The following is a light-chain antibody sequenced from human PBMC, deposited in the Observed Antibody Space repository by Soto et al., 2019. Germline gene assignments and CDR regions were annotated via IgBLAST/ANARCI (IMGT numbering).Light chain of an antibody. Sequence: EIVLTQSPATLSLSPGERATLSCRASQSVSSYLAWYQQKPGQAPRLLIYDVSNRATGIPARFSGSGSGTEFTLTISSLQSEDFAVYYCQQYNNWPPVTFGQGTKVDIK. J-gene: IGKJ1*01. CDR3: QQYNNWPPVT. CDR1: QSVSSY. V-gene: IGKV3-11*01. CDR2: DVS.